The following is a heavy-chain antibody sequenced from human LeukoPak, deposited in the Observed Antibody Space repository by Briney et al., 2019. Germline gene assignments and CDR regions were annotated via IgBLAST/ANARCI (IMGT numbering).Heavy chain of an antibody. CDR3: AVVVVAATGFFGRFDP. CDR1: GYTFTGYY. Sequence: AASVKVSCKASGYTFTGYYMHWVRQAPGQGLEWMGWINPNSGGTNYAQKFQGRVTMTRDTSISTAYMELSRLRSDDTAVYYCAVVVVAATGFFGRFDPWGQGTLVTVSS. V-gene: IGHV1-2*02. CDR2: INPNSGGT. J-gene: IGHJ5*02. D-gene: IGHD2-15*01.